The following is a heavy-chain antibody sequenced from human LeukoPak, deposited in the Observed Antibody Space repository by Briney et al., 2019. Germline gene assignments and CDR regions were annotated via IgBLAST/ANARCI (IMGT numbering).Heavy chain of an antibody. CDR1: GFSFSDSV. Sequence: GGSLRLSSVASGFSFSDSVIHWVRQAPGKGLEWVAVISHDVKTTYYADSAKGRFTISRDNSRNTVFLQMNRLRPEDTAVYYCVKEAYYGWGSSPTFYFDYWGQGTRVTVSS. V-gene: IGHV3-30*04. CDR2: ISHDVKTT. J-gene: IGHJ4*02. D-gene: IGHD3-10*01. CDR3: VKEAYYGWGSSPTFYFDY.